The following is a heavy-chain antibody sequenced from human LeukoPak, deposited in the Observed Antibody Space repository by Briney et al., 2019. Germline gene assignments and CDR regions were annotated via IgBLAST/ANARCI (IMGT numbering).Heavy chain of an antibody. Sequence: GGSLRLSCAAPGFTFSSYSMNWVRQAPGKGLEWVSYISSSSSYIFYADSVKGRFTISRDNSKDTLYLQMNSLRAEDTAVYYCATDRNSGKYYDYWGQGTLVTVSS. CDR1: GFTFSSYS. CDR3: ATDRNSGKYYDY. J-gene: IGHJ4*02. D-gene: IGHD1-26*01. CDR2: ISSSSSYI. V-gene: IGHV3-21*01.